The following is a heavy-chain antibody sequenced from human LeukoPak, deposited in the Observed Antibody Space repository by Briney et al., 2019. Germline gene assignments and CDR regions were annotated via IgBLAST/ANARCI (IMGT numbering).Heavy chain of an antibody. D-gene: IGHD1-26*01. J-gene: IGHJ4*02. CDR1: GYTFTIYG. V-gene: IGHV1-18*01. CDR3: ARDAETSGPAKIDY. CDR2: ISAYNGNT. Sequence: ASVTVSSKASGYTFTIYGISWVRQAPGQGLEWMGWISAYNGNTNYAQKLQGRVTMTTDTSTSTAYMELRSMRSDDTAVYYCARDAETSGPAKIDYWGQGTLVTVSS.